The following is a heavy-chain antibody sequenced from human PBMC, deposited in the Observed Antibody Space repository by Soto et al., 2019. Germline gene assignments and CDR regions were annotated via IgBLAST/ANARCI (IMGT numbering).Heavy chain of an antibody. J-gene: IGHJ4*02. Sequence: EVQLLESGGGLVQPGGSLRLSCEASGFILNSYGMSWVRQAPGKGLEWVSTLTSGGDTHYADSVKGRFTISRENSKNTLYLQMNSLRAEDTAVYYCAKDGDLYSGYSDHWGQGTLVTGSS. V-gene: IGHV3-23*01. CDR2: LTSGGDT. CDR1: GFILNSYG. CDR3: AKDGDLYSGYSDH. D-gene: IGHD5-12*01.